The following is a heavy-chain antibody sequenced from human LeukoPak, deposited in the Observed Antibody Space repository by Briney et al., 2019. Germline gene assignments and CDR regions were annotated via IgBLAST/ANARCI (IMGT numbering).Heavy chain of an antibody. CDR2: IYYGGST. Sequence: PSETLSLTCTVSGGSVSSGTYYWSWIRQPPGKVLEWIGYIYYGGSTNYNPSLKSRVSMSVDTSRNQVSLKLNSVTAADTAVYYCARLLIAVAGLDYWGQGALVTVSS. V-gene: IGHV4-61*01. CDR1: GGSVSSGTYY. J-gene: IGHJ4*02. CDR3: ARLLIAVAGLDY. D-gene: IGHD6-19*01.